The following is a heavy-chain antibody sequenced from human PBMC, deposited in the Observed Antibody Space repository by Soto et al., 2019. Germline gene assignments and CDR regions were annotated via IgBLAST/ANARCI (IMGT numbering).Heavy chain of an antibody. CDR1: GGSFSGYY. D-gene: IGHD5-18*01. CDR2: INHSGST. V-gene: IGHV4-34*01. CDR3: ARENIPDRYSADY. Sequence: PSETLSLTCAVYGGSFSGYYWSWIRQPPGKGLEWVGEINHSGSTNYNPSLKSRVTISVDTSKNQFSLKLSSVTAADTAVYYCARENIPDRYSADYWGQGTLVTVSS. J-gene: IGHJ4*02.